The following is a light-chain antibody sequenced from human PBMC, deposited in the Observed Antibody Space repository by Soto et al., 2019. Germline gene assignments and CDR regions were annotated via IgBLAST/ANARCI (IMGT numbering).Light chain of an antibody. CDR3: NSYTSSSTPYV. J-gene: IGLJ1*01. V-gene: IGLV2-14*03. CDR2: DVN. CDR1: SSDVGAYNY. Sequence: QSALTQPASVSGSPGQSITISCTGTSSDVGAYNYVSWYQQHPGKAPKLMIYDVNNRPSGVSNRFSGSKSGNTASLTISGLQTEDEADYYCNSYTSSSTPYVFGTGTKLTVL.